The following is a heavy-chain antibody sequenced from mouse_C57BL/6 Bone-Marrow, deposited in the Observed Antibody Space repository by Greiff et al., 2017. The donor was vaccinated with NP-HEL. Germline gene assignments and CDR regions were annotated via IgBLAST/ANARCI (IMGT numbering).Heavy chain of an antibody. D-gene: IGHD3-3*01. CDR3: ARGDQGAMDD. V-gene: IGHV5-17*01. CDR2: ISSGSSTI. Sequence: EVKLVESGGGLVKPGGSLKLSCAASGFTFSDYGMHWVRQAPEKGLEWVAYISSGSSTIYYADPVKGRFTISRDNAKNTLFLQMTSLRSEDTAMYYCARGDQGAMDDWGQGTSVTVSS. J-gene: IGHJ4*01. CDR1: GFTFSDYG.